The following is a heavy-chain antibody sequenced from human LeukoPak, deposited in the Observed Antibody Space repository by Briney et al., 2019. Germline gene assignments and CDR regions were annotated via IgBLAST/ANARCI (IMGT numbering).Heavy chain of an antibody. D-gene: IGHD3-10*02. Sequence: GGSLRLSCAASGFTFSSYSMNWVRQAPGKGLEWVSSISSSSSYIYYADSVEGRFTISRDNAKNSLYLQMNSLRAEDTAIYYCAELGITMFGGVWGKGTTVTISS. V-gene: IGHV3-21*01. CDR1: GFTFSSYS. CDR2: ISSSSSYI. J-gene: IGHJ6*04. CDR3: AELGITMFGGV.